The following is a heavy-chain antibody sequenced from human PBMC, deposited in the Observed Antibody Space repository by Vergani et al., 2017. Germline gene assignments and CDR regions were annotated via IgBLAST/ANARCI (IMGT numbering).Heavy chain of an antibody. Sequence: QVQLVQSGADVKKPGSSVKVSCKASGGTFSSYAISWVRQAPGQGLEWMGRIIPIFGTANYAQKFQGRVTITADESTSTAYMELSSLRSEDTAVYYCARGVVGGYDYYYYYGMDVWGQGTTVTVSS. V-gene: IGHV1-69*13. CDR2: IIPIFGTA. CDR1: GGTFSSYA. CDR3: ARGVVGGYDYYYYYGMDV. D-gene: IGHD1-26*01. J-gene: IGHJ6*02.